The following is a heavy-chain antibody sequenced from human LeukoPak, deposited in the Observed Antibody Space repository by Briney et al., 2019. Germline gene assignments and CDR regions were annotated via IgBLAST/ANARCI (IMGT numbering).Heavy chain of an antibody. CDR3: ARVGSPANPGIAVAGIYYMGV. CDR1: GYTFTRYY. CDR2: INPSGGST. J-gene: IGHJ6*03. V-gene: IGHV1-46*04. Sequence: GASVKVSCEASGYTFTRYYMYWVRQAPGQGLEWMGIINPSGGSTNYAQKLQGRVTMTRDTSTNTVYMELSSLRSEDTAVYYCARVGSPANPGIAVAGIYYMGVWGKGTTVTVSS. D-gene: IGHD6-19*01.